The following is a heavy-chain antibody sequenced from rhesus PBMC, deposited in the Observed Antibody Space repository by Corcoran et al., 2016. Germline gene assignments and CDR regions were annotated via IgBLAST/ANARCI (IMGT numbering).Heavy chain of an antibody. D-gene: IGHD4-23*01. CDR1: GFSISTSGMG. CDR2: IYWDDDK. CDR3: ARSRIEYSNVYFEF. Sequence: QVTLKESGPALVKPTQTLTLTCTSSGFSISTSGMGGGWIRQPPGKALEWLALIYWDDDKYYSNSLKSRLTISKDTSQNQVVLTMTNMDPVDTATYYCARSRIEYSNVYFEFWGQGALVTVSS. J-gene: IGHJ1*01. V-gene: IGHV2-174*01.